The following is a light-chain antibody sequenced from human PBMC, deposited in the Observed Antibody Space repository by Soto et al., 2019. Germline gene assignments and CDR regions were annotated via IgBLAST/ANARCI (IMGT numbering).Light chain of an antibody. J-gene: IGLJ2*01. V-gene: IGLV1-51*01. CDR3: GTWDTSLRVE. Sequence: QSVLTQPPSVSAAPGQKVTISCSGSSSNIGNNYVSWYQQLPGTAPKLLIYDNNKRPSGIPDRFSGSKSGTSATLGITGLKTGDEADYYCGTWDTSLRVEFGGGTKLTVL. CDR1: SSNIGNNY. CDR2: DNN.